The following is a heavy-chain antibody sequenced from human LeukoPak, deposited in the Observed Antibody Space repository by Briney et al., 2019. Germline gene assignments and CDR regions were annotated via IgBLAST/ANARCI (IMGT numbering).Heavy chain of an antibody. J-gene: IGHJ4*02. V-gene: IGHV2-5*02. CDR1: GFSLTSSGVG. CDR3: AHKSVDTSIDY. D-gene: IGHD5-18*01. Sequence: SGPTLVKPKQTLTLTCTFSGFSLTSSGVGVGWIRQPPGAALEWLALIYWDDNKRYSPSLRGRLTVTKDTPKNQVVLTMTNMDPVDTATYYCAHKSVDTSIDYWGQGTLVTVSS. CDR2: IYWDDNK.